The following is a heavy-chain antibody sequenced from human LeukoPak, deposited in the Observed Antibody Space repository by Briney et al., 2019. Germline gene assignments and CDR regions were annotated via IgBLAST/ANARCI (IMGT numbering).Heavy chain of an antibody. CDR1: GFTFSSYW. V-gene: IGHV3-7*03. J-gene: IGHJ3*02. CDR3: AKDMRSRGAEAFDI. CDR2: IKQDGSEK. Sequence: GGSLRLSCAASGFTFSSYWMSWVRQAPGKGLEWVANIKQDGSEKYYVDSVKGRFTISRDNAKNSLYLQMNSLRAEDTALYYCAKDMRSRGAEAFDIWGRGTMVTVSS. D-gene: IGHD3-10*01.